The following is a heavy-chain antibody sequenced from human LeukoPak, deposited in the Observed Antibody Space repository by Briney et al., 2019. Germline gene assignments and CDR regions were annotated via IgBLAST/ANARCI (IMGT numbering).Heavy chain of an antibody. CDR1: GFTVSSNY. V-gene: IGHV3-53*01. D-gene: IGHD3-10*01. CDR3: ARGRGAYYFDY. CDR2: IYGGGST. J-gene: IGHJ4*02. Sequence: GGSLRPSCAASGFTVSSNYMSWARQAPGKGLEWVSVIYGGGSTSYADSVKGRFTISRDNSKNTLYLQMNSLRAEDTAVYYCARGRGAYYFDYWGQGTLVTVSS.